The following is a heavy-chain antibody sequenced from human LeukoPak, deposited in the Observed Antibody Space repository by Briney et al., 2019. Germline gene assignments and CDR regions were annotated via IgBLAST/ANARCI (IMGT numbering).Heavy chain of an antibody. D-gene: IGHD2-2*01. CDR3: ARTDCSSTSCYPYYFDY. V-gene: IGHV1-69*01. CDR2: ITPIFGTA. J-gene: IGHJ4*02. Sequence: ASVKVSCKASGGTFSSYAISWVRQAPGQGLEWMGGITPIFGTANYAQKFQGRVTITADESTSTAYMELSSLRSEDTAVYYCARTDCSSTSCYPYYFDYWGQGTLVTVSS. CDR1: GGTFSSYA.